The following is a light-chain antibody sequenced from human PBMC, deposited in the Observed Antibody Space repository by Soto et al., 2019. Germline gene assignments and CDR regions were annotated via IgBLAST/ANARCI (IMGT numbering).Light chain of an antibody. CDR3: QHRSSWPGA. V-gene: IGKV3-11*01. CDR2: DAS. CDR1: QRVASD. J-gene: IGKJ3*01. Sequence: VLTQSPGTLSLSPGEGATLSCRASQRVASDLAWYLQKPGQPPRLLIYDASNRATGIPARFSGSGSGTDFTLTISSLEPEDFAVYYCQHRSSWPGAFGPGTKVDIK.